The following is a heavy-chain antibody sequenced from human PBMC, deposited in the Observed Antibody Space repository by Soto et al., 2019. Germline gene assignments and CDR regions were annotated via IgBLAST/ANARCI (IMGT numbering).Heavy chain of an antibody. V-gene: IGHV1-69*01. CDR2: IVPIFGPE. Sequence: QVRLVQSGPEVRKPGFSVKVSCKASGGIFSTSAISWVRQAPGQGLEWMGGIVPIFGPEKYAPKSQGRVTISADESTNTFYMELDRPRTEDTAVDHSTRGREYSTGGHYVDYWGQGTLVTVSS. J-gene: IGHJ4*02. CDR3: TRGREYSTGGHYVDY. D-gene: IGHD2-8*02. CDR1: GGIFSTSA.